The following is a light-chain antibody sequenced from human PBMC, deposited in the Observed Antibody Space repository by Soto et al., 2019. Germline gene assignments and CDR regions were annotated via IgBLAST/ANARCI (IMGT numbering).Light chain of an antibody. CDR1: QSVSSNY. V-gene: IGKV3-20*01. CDR2: DVS. J-gene: IGKJ1*01. Sequence: EIVLTQSPGTLSLSPGERASLSFRASQSVSSNYLAWYQQKSGQAPSLLIYDVSRRATGIPERFSGSGSGTDFTLIISRLEPEDFAVYYCQQYGSSPRTFGQGTKVDIK. CDR3: QQYGSSPRT.